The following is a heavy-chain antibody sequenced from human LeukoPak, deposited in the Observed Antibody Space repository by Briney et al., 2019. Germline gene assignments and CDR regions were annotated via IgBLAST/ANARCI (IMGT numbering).Heavy chain of an antibody. Sequence: SETLSLTCNVSGDSINKDYWSWIRQPPGKGLEWIGYIYSGGNTNYNPSLKSRVTMSVDTAKNQLSLKLNSVTAADSAIYYCARGDCSSTSCYGPHFDYWGQGTLVTVSS. CDR1: GDSINKDY. V-gene: IGHV4-59*01. CDR3: ARGDCSSTSCYGPHFDY. J-gene: IGHJ4*02. D-gene: IGHD2-2*01. CDR2: IYSGGNT.